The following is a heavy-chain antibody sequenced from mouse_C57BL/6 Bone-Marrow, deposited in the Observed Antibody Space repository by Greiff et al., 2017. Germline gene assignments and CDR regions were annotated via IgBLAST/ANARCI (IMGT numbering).Heavy chain of an antibody. V-gene: IGHV3-6*01. CDR2: ISYDGSN. CDR3: ARDRGDWYFDV. CDR1: GYSITSGYY. Sequence: EVQRVESGPGLVKPSQSLSLTCSVTGYSITSGYYWNWIRQFPGNKLEWMGYISYDGSNNYNPSLKNRISITRDTSKNQFFLKLNSVTTEDTATYYCARDRGDWYFDVWGTGTTVTVSS. J-gene: IGHJ1*03.